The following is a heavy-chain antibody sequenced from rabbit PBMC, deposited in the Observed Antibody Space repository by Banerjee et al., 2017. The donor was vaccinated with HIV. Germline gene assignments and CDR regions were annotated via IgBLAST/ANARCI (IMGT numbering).Heavy chain of an antibody. Sequence: QSLEESGGDLVKPGASLTLTCTASGFSFSSSYWICWVRQAPGKGLEWIACIDTGSSGSTYYASWAKGRFTISKTSSTTVTLQMTSLTAADTATYFCARESVAGDYYTFSLWGPGTLVTVS. J-gene: IGHJ4*01. CDR1: GFSFSSSYW. CDR3: ARESVAGDYYTFSL. CDR2: IDTGSSGST. D-gene: IGHD1-1*01. V-gene: IGHV1S40*01.